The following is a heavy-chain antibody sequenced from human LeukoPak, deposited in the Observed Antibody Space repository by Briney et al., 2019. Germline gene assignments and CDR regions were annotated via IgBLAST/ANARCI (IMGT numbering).Heavy chain of an antibody. CDR1: GGSISSYY. CDR2: IYSSGST. Sequence: PSETLSLTCTVSGGSISSYYWSWIRQPAGKGPEWIGRIYSSGSTDYNPSLKSRVTMSVDTPKNQFSLKLSSVTAADTAVYYCVRGVYYDLLTGYYPGGFDYWGQGSLVTVSS. D-gene: IGHD3-9*01. V-gene: IGHV4-4*07. J-gene: IGHJ4*02. CDR3: VRGVYYDLLTGYYPGGFDY.